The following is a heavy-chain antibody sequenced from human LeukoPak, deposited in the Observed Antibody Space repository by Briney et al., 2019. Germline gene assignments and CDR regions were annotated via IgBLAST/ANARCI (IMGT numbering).Heavy chain of an antibody. D-gene: IGHD3-10*01. Sequence: KASETLSLTCTVSGASIHDDHFTWIRQPPGRGLEWIGFVYYRGSAKYNPSLKSRVTISVDTSKNQFSLKLSSVTAADTAVYYCARRRSGSYYNRAFDYWGQGTLVTVSS. V-gene: IGHV4-59*08. CDR1: GASIHDDH. CDR2: VYYRGSA. J-gene: IGHJ4*02. CDR3: ARRRSGSYYNRAFDY.